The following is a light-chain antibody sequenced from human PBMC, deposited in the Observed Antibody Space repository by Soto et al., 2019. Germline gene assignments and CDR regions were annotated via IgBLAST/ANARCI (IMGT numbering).Light chain of an antibody. J-gene: IGKJ2*01. Sequence: EIVMTQSPATLSVSPGERATLSCRASQSVNSNLVWYQQKPGQAPRLLIYGASTRATGIPTRFSGSGSGTEFTLTISSLQPEDSAIYYCQQYGSSPRTFGQGTKLEIK. CDR2: GAS. CDR3: QQYGSSPRT. V-gene: IGKV3-15*01. CDR1: QSVNSN.